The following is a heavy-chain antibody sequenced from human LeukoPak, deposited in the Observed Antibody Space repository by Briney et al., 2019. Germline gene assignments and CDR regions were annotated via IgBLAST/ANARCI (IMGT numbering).Heavy chain of an antibody. CDR1: GYTFTSYD. V-gene: IGHV1-8*01. CDR3: ARDPSSSGWYNWFDP. D-gene: IGHD6-19*01. CDR2: MKPNSGNT. J-gene: IGHJ5*02. Sequence: ASVKVSCKASGYTFTSYDINWVRQAAGQGLEWMGWMKPNSGNTGYAQKFQDRLTITRDTSASTAYMELSSLRSEDTAVYYCARDPSSSGWYNWFDPWGQGTLVSVSS.